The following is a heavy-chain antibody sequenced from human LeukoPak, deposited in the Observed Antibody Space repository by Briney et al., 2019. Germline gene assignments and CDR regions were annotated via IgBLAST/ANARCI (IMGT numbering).Heavy chain of an antibody. Sequence: SETLSLTCTVSGGSVSSGSYYWSWIRQPPGKGLEWIGYIYYSGSTNYNPSLKSRVTISVDTSKNQFSLKLSSVTAADTAVYYCASGYSYGYGFWYFDLWGRGTLVSVSS. CDR1: GGSVSSGSYY. D-gene: IGHD5-18*01. CDR3: ASGYSYGYGFWYFDL. CDR2: IYYSGST. V-gene: IGHV4-61*01. J-gene: IGHJ2*01.